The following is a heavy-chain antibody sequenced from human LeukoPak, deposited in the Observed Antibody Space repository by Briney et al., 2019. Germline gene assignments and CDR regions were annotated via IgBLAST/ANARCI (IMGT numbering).Heavy chain of an antibody. D-gene: IGHD6-13*01. J-gene: IGHJ4*01. CDR1: GFTFSSYW. CDR2: IRQDGSEK. Sequence: GGSLRLSCAASGFTFSSYWMSWVRQAPGKGLEWVASIRQDGSEKTYVDSVKGRFTTSRDNTKNSLSLQVNSLRVEDTAVYYSARDGTAAGLYFDLWGQGTLVTVSS. CDR3: ARDGTAAGLYFDL. V-gene: IGHV3-7*01.